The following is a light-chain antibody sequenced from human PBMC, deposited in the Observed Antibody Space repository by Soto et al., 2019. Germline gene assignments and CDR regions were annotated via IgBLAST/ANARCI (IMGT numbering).Light chain of an antibody. J-gene: IGKJ1*01. CDR2: TAS. CDR3: QQSYNTPRT. V-gene: IGKV1-39*01. Sequence: DIQMTQSPSSLSASVGDRVTITCRTSQPISDYLNWYQQKLGKAPSLLIYTASNLQTGVPSRFSGSGSGTHFTLTIGSLQPEDFATYYCQQSYNTPRTFGQGTKVDSK. CDR1: QPISDY.